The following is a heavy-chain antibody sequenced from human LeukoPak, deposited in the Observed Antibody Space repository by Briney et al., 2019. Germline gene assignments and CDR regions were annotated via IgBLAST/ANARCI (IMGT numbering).Heavy chain of an antibody. Sequence: GASVKVSCKASGYTFTSYDINWVRQATGQGLEWMGIINPSGGSTSYAQKFQGRVTMTRDTSTSTVYMELSSLRSEDTAVYYCARDSEHIVVVPAAVPALGDYWGQGTLVTVSS. V-gene: IGHV1-46*01. CDR3: ARDSEHIVVVPAAVPALGDY. D-gene: IGHD2-2*01. J-gene: IGHJ4*02. CDR2: INPSGGST. CDR1: GYTFTSYD.